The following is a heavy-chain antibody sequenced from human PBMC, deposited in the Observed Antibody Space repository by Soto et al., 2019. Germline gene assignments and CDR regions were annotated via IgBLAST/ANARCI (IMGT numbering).Heavy chain of an antibody. CDR1: GFTFSNYW. V-gene: IGHV3-74*01. Sequence: EVQLVESGGGLVQPGGSLRLSCVASGFTFSNYWMHWVRQAPGKGLLWVSRISTDESSTNYADSVTGRFTISRDNAMNTLYLQMNSLRAEDTAVYYCARDNWNSYWGQGTLVTVSS. CDR3: ARDNWNSY. J-gene: IGHJ4*02. CDR2: ISTDESST. D-gene: IGHD1-7*01.